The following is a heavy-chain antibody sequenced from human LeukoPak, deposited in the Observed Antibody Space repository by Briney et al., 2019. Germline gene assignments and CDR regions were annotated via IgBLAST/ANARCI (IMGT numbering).Heavy chain of an antibody. V-gene: IGHV3-23*01. CDR1: GFTFSRYT. D-gene: IGHD6-19*01. Sequence: GGSLRLSCAGSGFTFSRYTMSWVRQAPGKGLEWVSVIGAAGVTYYAESVKGRFIISRDNDKNTVYLQMNCLSAEDTAVYYCVRDDDMSSGSYELDYWGQGTLVTVSS. CDR2: IGAAGVT. CDR3: VRDDDMSSGSYELDY. J-gene: IGHJ4*02.